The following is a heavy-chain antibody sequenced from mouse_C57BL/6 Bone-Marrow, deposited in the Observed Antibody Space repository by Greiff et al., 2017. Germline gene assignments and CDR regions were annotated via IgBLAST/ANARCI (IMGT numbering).Heavy chain of an antibody. Sequence: QVQLQQSGAELVKPGASVKLSCKASGYTFTSYWMHWVKQRPGRGLEWIGRIDPNSGGTKYNEKFKSKATLTVDKPSSTAYVQLSSLTSEDSAVCYCARGGYYGSSYEDWYFDVWGTGTTVTVSS. CDR2: IDPNSGGT. CDR1: GYTFTSYW. V-gene: IGHV1-72*01. D-gene: IGHD1-1*01. J-gene: IGHJ1*03. CDR3: ARGGYYGSSYEDWYFDV.